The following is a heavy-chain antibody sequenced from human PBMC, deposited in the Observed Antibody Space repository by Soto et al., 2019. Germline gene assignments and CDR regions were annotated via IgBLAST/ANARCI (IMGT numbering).Heavy chain of an antibody. V-gene: IGHV3-15*01. CDR1: GFTFGDTP. J-gene: IGHJ4*02. CDR2: LKSKSDGGTT. CDR3: AKSRDIVAEGYFDY. Sequence: GGSLRLSCAASGFTFGDTPMNWVRQAPGKGLEWVGRLKSKSDGGTTDFAAPVRGRFTISRDNSKNTLYLQMNSLRAEDTAVYYCAKSRDIVAEGYFDYWGQGTLVTVSS. D-gene: IGHD5-12*01.